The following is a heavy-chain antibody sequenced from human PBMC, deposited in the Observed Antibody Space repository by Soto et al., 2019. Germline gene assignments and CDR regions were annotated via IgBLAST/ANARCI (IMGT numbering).Heavy chain of an antibody. J-gene: IGHJ4*02. CDR3: ARDVPTVTTGGPDY. CDR1: GYTFTSYG. D-gene: IGHD4-17*01. CDR2: ISAYNSNT. Sequence: QVQLVQSGVEVEKPGASVKVSCKASGYTFTSYGISWVRQAPGQGLEWMGWISAYNSNTNYAQKFQGRVTMTTDTSTSTAYMELRSLRSDDTAVYYCARDVPTVTTGGPDYWGQGTLVTVSS. V-gene: IGHV1-18*01.